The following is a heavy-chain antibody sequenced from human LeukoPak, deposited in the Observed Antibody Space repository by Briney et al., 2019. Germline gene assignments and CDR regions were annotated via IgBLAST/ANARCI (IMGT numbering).Heavy chain of an antibody. V-gene: IGHV4-39*01. D-gene: IGHD5-18*01. Sequence: TSETLSLTCTVSGGSISSSSYYWGWIRQPPGKGLEWIGSIYYSGSTYYNPSLKSRVTISVDTSKNQFSLKLSSVTAADTAVYYCAGDTAMPDYWGQGTLVTVSS. CDR1: GGSISSSSYY. CDR2: IYYSGST. CDR3: AGDTAMPDY. J-gene: IGHJ4*02.